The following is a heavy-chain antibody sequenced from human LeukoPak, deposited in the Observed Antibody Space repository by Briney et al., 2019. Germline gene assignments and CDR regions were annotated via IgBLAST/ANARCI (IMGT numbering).Heavy chain of an antibody. J-gene: IGHJ6*02. V-gene: IGHV4-30-2*01. Sequence: PSQTLSLTCAVSGGSLSSGGYSWSWIRQPPGKGLEWIGYIYHSGSTYYNPSLKSRVTISVDTSKKHFSPKLSSVTAADTAVYYCARHPPLAGMDVWGQGTTVIVSS. CDR1: GGSLSSGGYS. CDR3: ARHPPLAGMDV. CDR2: IYHSGST.